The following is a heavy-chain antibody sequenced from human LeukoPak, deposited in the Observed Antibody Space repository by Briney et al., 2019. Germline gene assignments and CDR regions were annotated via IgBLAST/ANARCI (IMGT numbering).Heavy chain of an antibody. D-gene: IGHD1-14*01. CDR2: VAANGGGT. J-gene: IGHJ3*02. CDR3: AKILNPHAFDI. Sequence: GGSLRLSCAASGFTFDDYAMHWVRQAPGKGPEWVSYVAANGGGTYYADSVKGRFVISRDNSKNSLYLQMNILRPEDTALYYCAKILNPHAFDIWGQGTMVTVSS. V-gene: IGHV3-43*02. CDR1: GFTFDDYA.